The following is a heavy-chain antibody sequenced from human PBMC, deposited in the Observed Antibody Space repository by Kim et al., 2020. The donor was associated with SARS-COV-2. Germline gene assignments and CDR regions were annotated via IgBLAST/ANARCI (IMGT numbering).Heavy chain of an antibody. V-gene: IGHV5-51*01. J-gene: IGHJ4*02. D-gene: IGHD5-18*01. Sequence: SPSFQGQVTISADKSISTAYLQWSSLKASDTAMYYCARSGYNYDWRTQDYWGQGTLVTVSS. CDR3: ARSGYNYDWRTQDY.